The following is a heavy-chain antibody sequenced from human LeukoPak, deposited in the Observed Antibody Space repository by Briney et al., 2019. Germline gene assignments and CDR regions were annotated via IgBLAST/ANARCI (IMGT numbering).Heavy chain of an antibody. D-gene: IGHD6-13*01. Sequence: GGSLGLSCAASGFTVSSNYMSWVRQAPGKGLEWVSVIYSGGSTYYADSVKGRFTISRDSSKNTLYLQMNSLRAEDTTVYYCARSRYSSSFDYWGQGTLVTVSS. CDR2: IYSGGST. CDR3: ARSRYSSSFDY. V-gene: IGHV3-66*01. J-gene: IGHJ4*02. CDR1: GFTVSSNY.